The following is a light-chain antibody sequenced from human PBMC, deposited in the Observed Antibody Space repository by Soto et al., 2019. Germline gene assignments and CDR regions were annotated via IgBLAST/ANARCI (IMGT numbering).Light chain of an antibody. CDR3: QQYNSYSWT. J-gene: IGKJ1*01. V-gene: IGKV1-5*01. CDR1: QSISSW. Sequence: DIQMTQSPSTLSASVGDRVTITCRAGQSISSWLPWYQQKPGKAPKLLIYDATSLESGVPSRFSGSGSGTEFPLTLSRLQPDDFATYYCQQYNSYSWTFGQGTKVDIK. CDR2: DAT.